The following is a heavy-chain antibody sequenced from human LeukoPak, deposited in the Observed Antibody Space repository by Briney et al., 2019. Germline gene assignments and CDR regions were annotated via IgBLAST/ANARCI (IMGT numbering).Heavy chain of an antibody. V-gene: IGHV3-7*01. D-gene: IGHD5-24*01. J-gene: IGHJ6*03. Sequence: QPGGSLRLSCTASGFTFSTYSMSWVRQAPGKGLEWVANIKQDGSEKYYVDSVKGRFTISRDNAKNSLYLQMSSLRAEDTAVYYCARVRDGYKPPKLSSYYYMDVWGKGTTVTISS. CDR2: IKQDGSEK. CDR1: GFTFSTYS. CDR3: ARVRDGYKPPKLSSYYYMDV.